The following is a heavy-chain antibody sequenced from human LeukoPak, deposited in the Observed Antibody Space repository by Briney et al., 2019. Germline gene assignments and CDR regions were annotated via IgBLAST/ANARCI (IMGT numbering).Heavy chain of an antibody. D-gene: IGHD3-22*01. Sequence: ASVTVSFTASGYTFTRYDINWVRQAPGQGLEWVGWINPNSGGTNYAQKFQGRVTMARDTSISTAYMELSRLRSDDTAVYYCARARYYYDSSGYFNYWGQGTLVTVSS. CDR3: ARARYYYDSSGYFNY. CDR1: GYTFTRYD. V-gene: IGHV1-2*02. CDR2: INPNSGGT. J-gene: IGHJ4*02.